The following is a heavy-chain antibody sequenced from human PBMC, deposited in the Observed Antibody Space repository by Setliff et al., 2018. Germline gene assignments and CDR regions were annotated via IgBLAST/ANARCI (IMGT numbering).Heavy chain of an antibody. CDR2: LHPSNSET. D-gene: IGHD4-4*01. J-gene: IGHJ2*01. Sequence: PGESLKISCKASGYSFTSYWIGWVRQMPGKGLEWMGILHPSNSETRYSPSFQDQVTISADTSITTAYLQWSSLKASDTAMYYCARHYSPGNYIRYFDLWGRGTLVTVSS. CDR3: ARHYSPGNYIRYFDL. CDR1: GYSFTSYW. V-gene: IGHV5-51*01.